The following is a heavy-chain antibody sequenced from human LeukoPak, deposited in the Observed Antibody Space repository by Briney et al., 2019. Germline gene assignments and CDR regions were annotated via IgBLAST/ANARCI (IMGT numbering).Heavy chain of an antibody. V-gene: IGHV3-23*01. CDR1: GFTFSRNG. CDR2: ISGSGDSI. J-gene: IGHJ4*02. CDR3: ASSRIAGALDY. Sequence: GGSLRLSCAASGFTFSRNGMNWVRQAPGKGLEWVSAISGSGDSIFYADSVKGRFTISRDNSRNTLYLQMNSLRAEDTAVYYCASSRIAGALDYWGQGTLVTVSS. D-gene: IGHD6-13*01.